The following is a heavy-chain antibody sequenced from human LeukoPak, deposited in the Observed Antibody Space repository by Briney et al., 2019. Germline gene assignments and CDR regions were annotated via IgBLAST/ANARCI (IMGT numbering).Heavy chain of an antibody. Sequence: ASVNVSFKASVYIFIHYYMHWVRQAPGRGFEWMGWISRRSGATKIAEKFQGRVTLTRDTSISTAYVELTNLASDDTAVYYCVSWAGGNSDVASFDYWGQGTLVIVSS. D-gene: IGHD2-21*01. CDR2: ISRRSGAT. CDR3: VSWAGGNSDVASFDY. J-gene: IGHJ4*02. V-gene: IGHV1-2*02. CDR1: VYIFIHYY.